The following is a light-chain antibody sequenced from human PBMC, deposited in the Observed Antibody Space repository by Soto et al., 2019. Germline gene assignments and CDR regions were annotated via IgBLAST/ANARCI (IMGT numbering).Light chain of an antibody. CDR3: RAYSGSNTFV. CDR2: EVT. Sequence: QSALAQPPSSSGSPGQSVTISCTGTSSDVGDYYVSWSQQHLGKAPKLIIYEVTLRPSGFPDRFSGSKSGNTASLTVSGLQAYDEDDYYCRAYSGSNTFVFVTGTKLTVL. J-gene: IGLJ1*01. V-gene: IGLV2-8*01. CDR1: SSDVGDYY.